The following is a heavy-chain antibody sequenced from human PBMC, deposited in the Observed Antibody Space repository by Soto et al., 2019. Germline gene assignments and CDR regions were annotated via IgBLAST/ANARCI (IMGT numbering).Heavy chain of an antibody. CDR2: IYYSGST. CDR1: GGSISSGDYY. J-gene: IGHJ3*02. D-gene: IGHD2-21*02. V-gene: IGHV4-30-4*01. Sequence: QVQLHESGPGLVKPSQTLSLTCTVSGGSISSGDYYWSWIRQPPGKGLEWIGYIYYSGSTYYNPSLKSQGNVSVHTSKNQFSLRLTAVAAADAAIYYCAREEAYCGGNCRYAFDIWGQGTMVTVSS. CDR3: AREEAYCGGNCRYAFDI.